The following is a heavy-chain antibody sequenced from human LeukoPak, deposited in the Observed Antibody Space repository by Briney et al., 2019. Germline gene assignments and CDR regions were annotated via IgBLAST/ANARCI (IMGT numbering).Heavy chain of an antibody. CDR1: GVPFSTYS. V-gene: IGHV3-21*01. Sequence: GGSLRLSCAASGVPFSTYSLNWVRPPPGKALEWVSSISTSGSYLYYADSVKGRFTISRDNAKNSLYLQMNSLTAEDTAVYYCARPLSRSSQAYCFDYWGQGTLVTVSS. CDR2: ISTSGSYL. D-gene: IGHD2-21*01. J-gene: IGHJ4*02. CDR3: ARPLSRSSQAYCFDY.